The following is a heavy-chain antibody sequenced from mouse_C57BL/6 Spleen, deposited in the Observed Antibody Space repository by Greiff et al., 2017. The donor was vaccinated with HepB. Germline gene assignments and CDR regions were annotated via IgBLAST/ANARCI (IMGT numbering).Heavy chain of an antibody. CDR3: ARPSYYYGSSYSDY. V-gene: IGHV1-26*01. Sequence: EVQLQQSGPELVKPGASVKISCKASGYTFTDYYMNWVKQSHGKSLEWIGDINPNNGGTSYNQKFKGKATLTVDKSSSTAYMELRSLTSEDSAVYYCARPSYYYGSSYSDYWGQGTTLTVSS. J-gene: IGHJ2*01. CDR2: INPNNGGT. CDR1: GYTFTDYY. D-gene: IGHD1-1*01.